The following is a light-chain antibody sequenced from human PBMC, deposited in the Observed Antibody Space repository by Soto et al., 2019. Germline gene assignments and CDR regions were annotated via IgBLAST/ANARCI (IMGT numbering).Light chain of an antibody. CDR3: LQDYDYPRT. CDR1: QGIRNE. CDR2: AGS. J-gene: IGKJ1*01. V-gene: IGKV1-6*01. Sequence: ALQMTQSPSSLSASVGDRVTITCRASQGIRNELAWYQQKPGKAPSLLVYAGSSLQSGVPSRFSGSGSGTDFTLTISSLQPGDSATYYCLQDYDYPRTFGRGTTVEIK.